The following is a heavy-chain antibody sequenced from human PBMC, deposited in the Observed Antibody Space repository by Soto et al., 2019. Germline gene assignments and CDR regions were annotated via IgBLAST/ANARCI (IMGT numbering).Heavy chain of an antibody. CDR3: AREARRDGYNSLTRFDY. D-gene: IGHD5-12*01. Sequence: ASVKVSCKASGYTFTSYYMHWVRQAPGQGLEWMGIINPSGGSTSYAQKFQGRVTMTRDTSTSTVYMELSSLRSEDTAVYYCAREARRDGYNSLTRFDYWGQGTLVTVSS. CDR1: GYTFTSYY. J-gene: IGHJ4*02. V-gene: IGHV1-46*01. CDR2: INPSGGST.